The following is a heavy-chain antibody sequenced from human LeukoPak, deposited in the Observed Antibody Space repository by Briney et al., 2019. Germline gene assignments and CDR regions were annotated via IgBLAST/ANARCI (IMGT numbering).Heavy chain of an antibody. V-gene: IGHV4-61*02. J-gene: IGHJ5*02. Sequence: SQTLSLTCTVSGGSISSGSYYWSWIRQPAGKGLEWIGRTYTSGSTNYNPSLKSRVTISVDTSKNQFSLKLSSVTAADTAVYYCARAGYSSSSTGLSWGQGTLVTVSS. D-gene: IGHD6-13*01. CDR1: GGSISSGSYY. CDR3: ARAGYSSSSTGLS. CDR2: TYTSGST.